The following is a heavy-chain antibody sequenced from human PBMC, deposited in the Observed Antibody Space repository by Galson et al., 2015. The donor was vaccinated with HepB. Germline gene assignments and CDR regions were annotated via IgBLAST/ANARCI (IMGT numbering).Heavy chain of an antibody. CDR1: GYSFKSYW. Sequence: QSGAEVKKPGESLRISCKGSGYSFKSYWIAWVRQLPGKGLEWMGIIYPHDSDTRYSPSFQRHVTISADESSNTAYLQWSSLQASDTAVYYCARHAAHEYYYDSSGYYYFDYWGQGTLVAVSS. J-gene: IGHJ4*02. D-gene: IGHD3-22*01. V-gene: IGHV5-51*01. CDR3: ARHAAHEYYYDSSGYYYFDY. CDR2: IYPHDSDT.